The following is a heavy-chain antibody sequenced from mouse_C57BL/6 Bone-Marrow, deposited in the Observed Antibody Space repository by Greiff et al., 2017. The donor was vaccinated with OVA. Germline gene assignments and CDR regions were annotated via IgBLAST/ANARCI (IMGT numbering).Heavy chain of an antibody. Sequence: QVQLKQSGAELVRPGTSVKMSCKASGYTFTNYWIGWAKQRPGHGLEWIGDIYPGGGYTNYNEKFKGKATLTADKSSSTAYMQFSSLTSEDSAIYYCARTWDGYYLDYWGQGTTLTVSS. J-gene: IGHJ2*01. D-gene: IGHD2-3*01. CDR1: GYTFTNYW. V-gene: IGHV1-63*01. CDR2: IYPGGGYT. CDR3: ARTWDGYYLDY.